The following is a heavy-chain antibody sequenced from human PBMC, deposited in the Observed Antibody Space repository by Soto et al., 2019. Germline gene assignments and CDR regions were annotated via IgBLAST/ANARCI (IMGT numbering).Heavy chain of an antibody. CDR1: GGSISSYY. CDR3: ATGGYDQNAQIDY. CDR2: IYYSGST. J-gene: IGHJ4*02. V-gene: IGHV4-59*01. D-gene: IGHD5-12*01. Sequence: SETLSLTCTVSGGSISSYYWSWIRQPPGKGLEWIGYIYYSGSTNYNPSLKSRVTISVDTSKNQFSLKLSSVTAADTAVYYCATGGYDQNAQIDYWGQGTLVTVSS.